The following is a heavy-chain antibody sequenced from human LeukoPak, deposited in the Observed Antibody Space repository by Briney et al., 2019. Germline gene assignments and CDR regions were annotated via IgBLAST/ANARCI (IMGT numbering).Heavy chain of an antibody. J-gene: IGHJ4*02. V-gene: IGHV1-3*01. CDR1: GYTFTSYA. CDR3: ARGLEYSYGFPLHY. CDR2: INAGNGNT. D-gene: IGHD5-18*01. Sequence: ASVKVSCKASGYTFTSYAMHWVRQAPGQRPEWMGWINAGNGNTKYSQKFQGRVTITRDTSASTAYMELSSLRSEDTAVYYCARGLEYSYGFPLHYWGQGTLVTVSS.